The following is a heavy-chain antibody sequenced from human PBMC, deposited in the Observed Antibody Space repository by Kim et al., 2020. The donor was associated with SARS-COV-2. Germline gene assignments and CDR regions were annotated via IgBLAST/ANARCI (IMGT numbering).Heavy chain of an antibody. CDR3: ARTTGLDY. D-gene: IGHD4-4*01. J-gene: IGHJ4*02. Sequence: GSTNSNPSLKSRVTISVDTSKNQFSLKLSSVTAADTAVYYCARTTGLDYWGQGTLVTVSS. V-gene: IGHV4-34*01. CDR2: GST.